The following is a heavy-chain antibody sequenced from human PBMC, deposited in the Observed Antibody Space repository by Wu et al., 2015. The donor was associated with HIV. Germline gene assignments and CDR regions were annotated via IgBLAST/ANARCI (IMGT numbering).Heavy chain of an antibody. V-gene: IGHV1-69*13. CDR3: YRRQQLLDQ. CDR2: ITPMFGTA. Sequence: QVQLVQSGAEVKKPGSSVKVSCKTSGGSFRSQPISWVRQAPGQGLEWMGRITPMFGTADHARKFRGRIKITADEASNTVYVEIFNLGREDTATYFCYRRQQLLDQWGHGT. J-gene: IGHJ5*02. CDR1: GGSFRSQP. D-gene: IGHD1-1*01.